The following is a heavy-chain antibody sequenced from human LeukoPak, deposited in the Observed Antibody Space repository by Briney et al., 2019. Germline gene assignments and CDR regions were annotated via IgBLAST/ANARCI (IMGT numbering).Heavy chain of an antibody. CDR3: AKDLWSGYYYDSSGSALDAFDI. Sequence: PGGTLRLSCAASGFTFSSYGMSWVRQAPGKGLEWVSAISGSGGSTYYADSVKGRFTISRDNSKNTLYLQMNSLRAEDTAVYYCAKDLWSGYYYDSSGSALDAFDIWGQGTMVTVSS. D-gene: IGHD3-22*01. CDR1: GFTFSSYG. V-gene: IGHV3-23*01. J-gene: IGHJ3*02. CDR2: ISGSGGST.